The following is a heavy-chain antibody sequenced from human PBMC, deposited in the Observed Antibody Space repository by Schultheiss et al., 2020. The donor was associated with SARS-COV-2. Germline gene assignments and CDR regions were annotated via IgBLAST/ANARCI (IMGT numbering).Heavy chain of an antibody. J-gene: IGHJ5*02. CDR2: IYHSGST. V-gene: IGHV4-59*01. D-gene: IGHD3-3*01. CDR3: ARTSRDTIFGVFTQFDP. Sequence: SETLSLTCTVSGGSISSYYWSWIRQPPGKGLEWIGEIYHSGSTNYNPSLKSRVTISVDTSKNQFSLKLSSVTAADTAVYYCARTSRDTIFGVFTQFDPWGQGTLVTVSS. CDR1: GGSISSYY.